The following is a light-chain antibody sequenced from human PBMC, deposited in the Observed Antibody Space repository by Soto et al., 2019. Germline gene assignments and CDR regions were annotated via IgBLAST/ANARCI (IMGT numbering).Light chain of an antibody. Sequence: LTQSPSFLSASVGDRVTITCRASQGISSYLAWYQQKPGQAPRLLIYDASNRATGVPARFSGSGSGTDFTLTISSLEPEEFAVYYCQQRSNWPLTFGGGTKVEIK. V-gene: IGKV3-11*01. CDR2: DAS. J-gene: IGKJ4*01. CDR3: QQRSNWPLT. CDR1: QGISSY.